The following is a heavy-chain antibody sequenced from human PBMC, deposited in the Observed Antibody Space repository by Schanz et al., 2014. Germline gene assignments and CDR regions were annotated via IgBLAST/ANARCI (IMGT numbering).Heavy chain of an antibody. D-gene: IGHD5-12*01. CDR1: GYAFTTYG. J-gene: IGHJ3*02. CDR2: FIPILDVG. V-gene: IGHV1-69*04. CDR3: ARGGGPEDVFDI. Sequence: QVQLVQSGAEVKKPGASVRVSCKVSGYAFTTYGISWVRQARGQGLEWVGSFIPILDVGNYAQQFQGRVTFTADKSTSTAYMELRSLRSDDTAVYYCARGGGPEDVFDIWGQGTILTVSS.